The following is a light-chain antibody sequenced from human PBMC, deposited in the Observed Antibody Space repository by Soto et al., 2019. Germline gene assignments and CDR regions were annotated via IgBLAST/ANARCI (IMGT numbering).Light chain of an antibody. V-gene: IGKV3-11*01. Sequence: EIVLTQSPATLSLSPGERATLSCRASQSVSSYLAWYQQKPGQAPRLLIYDASNRATGIPARFSGSGSGTDFTLTISSLEPEDFSVYYCQQRSNWHRTFGQGTRLEIQ. CDR2: DAS. J-gene: IGKJ5*01. CDR1: QSVSSY. CDR3: QQRSNWHRT.